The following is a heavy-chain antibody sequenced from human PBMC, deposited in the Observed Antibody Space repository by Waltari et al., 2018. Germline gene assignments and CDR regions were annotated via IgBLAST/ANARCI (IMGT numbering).Heavy chain of an antibody. CDR2: INPNSGVT. J-gene: IGHJ3*02. V-gene: IGHV1-2*06. D-gene: IGHD3-10*01. Sequence: QVQLVQSGDEVKKPGASVKVSCKASGYTFTGYYMHWVRQAPGQGLEWMGRINPNSGVTNYAPKFQVRVTMTRDTSISTAYMELSRLRSDDTAVYYCARDGPLLLWFGESYAFDIWGQGTMVTVSS. CDR3: ARDGPLLLWFGESYAFDI. CDR1: GYTFTGYY.